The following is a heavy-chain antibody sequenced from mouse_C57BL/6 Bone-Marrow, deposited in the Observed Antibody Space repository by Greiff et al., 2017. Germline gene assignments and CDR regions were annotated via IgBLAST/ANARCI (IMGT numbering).Heavy chain of an antibody. CDR2: ISYSGST. CDR3: ARDSNLVGYAMDY. V-gene: IGHV3-8*01. CDR1: GYSITSDY. J-gene: IGHJ4*01. D-gene: IGHD2-5*01. Sequence: EVQLVESGPGLAKPSQTLSLTCSVTGYSITSDYWNWIRKFPGNKLEYMGYISYSGSTYYNPSLKSRISITRDTSKNQSYLQLNSVTTEDTATYXCARDSNLVGYAMDYWGQGTSVTVSS.